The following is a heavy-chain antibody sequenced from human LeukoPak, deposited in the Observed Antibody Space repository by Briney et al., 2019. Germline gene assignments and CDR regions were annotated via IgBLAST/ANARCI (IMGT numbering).Heavy chain of an antibody. J-gene: IGHJ6*03. V-gene: IGHV3-38-3*01. CDR3: AKVGSWYYYYMDV. CDR2: ISGGST. Sequence: GGSLRLSCAASGFTVSSNEMSWVRQAPGKGLEWVSSISGGSTYYADSRKGRFTISRDNSKNTLHLQMNSLRAEDTAVYYCAKVGSWYYYYMDVWGKGTTVTVSS. CDR1: GFTVSSNE. D-gene: IGHD6-13*01.